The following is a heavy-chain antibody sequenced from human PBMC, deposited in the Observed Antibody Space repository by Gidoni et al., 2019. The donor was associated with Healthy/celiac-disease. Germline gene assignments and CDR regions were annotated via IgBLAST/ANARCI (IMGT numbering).Heavy chain of an antibody. V-gene: IGHV3-48*01. Sequence: EVQLVESGGGLVQPGGSLILSCAASGFPFRSYSMNWVRQAPGKGLEWVSYISSSSSTIYYADSVKGRFTISRDNAKNSLYLKMNSLRAEDTAVYYCARKGQWLSNWYFDLWGRGTLVTVSS. CDR2: ISSSSSTI. D-gene: IGHD6-19*01. CDR3: ARKGQWLSNWYFDL. J-gene: IGHJ2*01. CDR1: GFPFRSYS.